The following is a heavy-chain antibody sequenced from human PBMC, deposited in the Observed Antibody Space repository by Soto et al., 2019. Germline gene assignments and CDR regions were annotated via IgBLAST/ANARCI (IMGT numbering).Heavy chain of an antibody. CDR1: GFTFGNYG. Sequence: EVQLLESGGGLVQPGGSLRLSCAASGFTFGNYGMVWVRQAPGKGLEWVSGVSGSGSSTYYTDSVKGRLTISRDNSKNTVYLQMDSLRAEDTAIYYRAKLLEMSTSYLFDTWGHGTLVTVSS. D-gene: IGHD3-16*01. CDR2: VSGSGSST. CDR3: AKLLEMSTSYLFDT. J-gene: IGHJ4*01. V-gene: IGHV3-23*01.